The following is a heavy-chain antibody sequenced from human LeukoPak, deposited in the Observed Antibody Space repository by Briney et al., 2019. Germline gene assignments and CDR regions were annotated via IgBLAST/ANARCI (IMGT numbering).Heavy chain of an antibody. CDR2: IYYSGST. V-gene: IGHV4-30-4*01. D-gene: IGHD3-16*01. CDR1: GGSISSGDYY. Sequence: SQTLSLTCTVSGGSISSGDYYWSWIRQPPGKCLEWIGYIYYSGSTCYNTSLKSRVTISVDTSKNQFSLKLSSVTAAGTAVYYCAKSYYDYVDAFDIWGQGTLVTVSS. CDR3: AKSYYDYVDAFDI. J-gene: IGHJ3*02.